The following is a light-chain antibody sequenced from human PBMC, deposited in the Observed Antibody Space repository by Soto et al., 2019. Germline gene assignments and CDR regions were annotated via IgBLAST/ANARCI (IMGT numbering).Light chain of an antibody. CDR3: HQYGTSPAT. J-gene: IGKJ1*01. V-gene: IGKV3-20*01. Sequence: EIVLTQSPGTLSLSPGERATLPCRASQSVRSTYVAWYQQKPGQAPRLLIFDASSRATGIPDRFSGSGSGTDVTLTISRLEPEDFAVYYCHQYGTSPATFGQGTKVEIK. CDR2: DAS. CDR1: QSVRSTY.